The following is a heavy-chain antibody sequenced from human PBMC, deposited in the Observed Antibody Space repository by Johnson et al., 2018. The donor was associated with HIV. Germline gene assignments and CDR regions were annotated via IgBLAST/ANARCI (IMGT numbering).Heavy chain of an antibody. D-gene: IGHD3-10*01. J-gene: IGHJ3*02. V-gene: IGHV3-20*04. CDR3: ARDFVAVGECTACDI. CDR2: INWNGGNT. CDR1: GFTFADYG. Sequence: VQLVESGGGVIRPGGSLRLSCAASGFTFADYGMTWVRQAPGKGLEWVSGINWNGGNTGYVDSVKGRFTISRDNAKNYLYLQMNGLRAEDTAFYYCARDFVAVGECTACDIWGQGTMVTVSS.